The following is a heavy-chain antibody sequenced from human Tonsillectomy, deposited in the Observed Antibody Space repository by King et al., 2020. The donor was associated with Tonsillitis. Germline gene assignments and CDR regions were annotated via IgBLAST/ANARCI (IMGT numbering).Heavy chain of an antibody. J-gene: IGHJ4*02. CDR2: ISSSSSTI. Sequence: VQLVESGGGLVQPGGSLRLSCAASGFTFSSYSMNWVRQAPGKGLEWGSYISSSSSTIYYADSVKGRFTISRDNAKNSLYLQMNSLRAEDTAVYYCARDRYSSRWGQGTLVTVSS. V-gene: IGHV3-48*01. CDR3: ARDRYSSR. CDR1: GFTFSSYS. D-gene: IGHD6-13*01.